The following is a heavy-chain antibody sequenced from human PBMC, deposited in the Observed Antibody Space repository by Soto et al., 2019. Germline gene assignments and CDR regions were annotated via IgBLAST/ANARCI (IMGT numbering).Heavy chain of an antibody. V-gene: IGHV4-61*01. CDR2: IYYSGST. J-gene: IGHJ5*02. D-gene: IGHD2-2*01. CDR3: ARWCAAYCSSTMGVGPEWFDP. CDR1: GGSVSSGSYY. Sequence: SETLSLTCTVSGGSVSSGSYYWSWIRQPPGKGLEWIGYIYYSGSTNYNPSLKSRVTISVDTSKNQFSLKLSSVTAADTAVYYCARWCAAYCSSTMGVGPEWFDPWGQGTLVTVSS.